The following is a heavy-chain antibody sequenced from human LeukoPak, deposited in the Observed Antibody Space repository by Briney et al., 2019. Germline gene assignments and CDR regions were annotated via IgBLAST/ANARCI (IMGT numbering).Heavy chain of an antibody. J-gene: IGHJ4*02. CDR2: INPNSGGT. Sequence: ASVKVSSRASGYTFTGYNLNWVRKALGKGLEWMGWINPNSGGTNYAQKFQGRVTMTRDTSISTAYMELSRLRSDDTAVYYCARDNWGIDYWGQGTLVTVSS. D-gene: IGHD7-27*01. V-gene: IGHV1-2*02. CDR3: ARDNWGIDY. CDR1: GYTFTGYN.